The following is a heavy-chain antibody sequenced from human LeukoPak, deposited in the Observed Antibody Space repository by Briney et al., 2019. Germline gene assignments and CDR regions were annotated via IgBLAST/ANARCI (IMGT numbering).Heavy chain of an antibody. V-gene: IGHV1-24*01. CDR1: GYNINELS. CDR2: FDPGDGET. D-gene: IGHD6-13*01. Sequence: ASVKVSCKVSGYNINELSMLWVRQAPGKGLEWMGGFDPGDGETIYAQKFQGRVTMTEDTTTDTAYMELISLRSEDTAVYYCARATGSSWYVFDPWGQGTLVTVSS. J-gene: IGHJ5*02. CDR3: ARATGSSWYVFDP.